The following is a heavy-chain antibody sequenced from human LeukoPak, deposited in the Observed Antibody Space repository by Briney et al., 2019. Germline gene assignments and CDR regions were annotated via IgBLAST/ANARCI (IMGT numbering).Heavy chain of an antibody. V-gene: IGHV3-74*01. J-gene: IGHJ3*02. CDR2: INSDGSST. CDR3: ARVGGSNAFDI. D-gene: IGHD1-26*01. Sequence: WGSLRLSCAASGFTFSSYWVHWVRQAPGKGLVWVSPINSDGSSTSYADSVKGRFTISRDNAKNTLSLQMNSLRAEDTAVYYCARVGGSNAFDIWGQGTMVIVSS. CDR1: GFTFSSYW.